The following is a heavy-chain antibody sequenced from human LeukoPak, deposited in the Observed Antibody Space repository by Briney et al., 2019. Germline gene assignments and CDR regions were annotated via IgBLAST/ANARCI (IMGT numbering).Heavy chain of an antibody. Sequence: AAVKVSCKASGYTFTSYYLHWVRQAPGQGLEWMGIINPSGGSTNYAQKFQGRVTMTRDTSTSTVSMELSSLRSDDTAVYYCARGPPTSSNWFDPWGQGTLVTVSS. V-gene: IGHV1-46*01. J-gene: IGHJ5*02. CDR1: GYTFTSYY. CDR3: ARGPPTSSNWFDP. CDR2: INPSGGST.